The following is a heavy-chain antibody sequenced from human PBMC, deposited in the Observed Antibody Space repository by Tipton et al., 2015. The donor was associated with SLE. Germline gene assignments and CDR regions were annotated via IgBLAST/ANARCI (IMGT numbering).Heavy chain of an antibody. J-gene: IGHJ4*02. D-gene: IGHD3-22*01. Sequence: TLSLTCAVSGGSISSGGYSWSWIRQPPGKGLEWIGYIYHSGSTYYNPSLKSRVTISVDTSKNQFSLKLSSVTAADTAVYYCAREGILQYSSGYMYYFDYWGQGTLVTVSS. CDR2: IYHSGST. CDR3: AREGILQYSSGYMYYFDY. V-gene: IGHV4-30-2*05. CDR1: GGSISSGGYS.